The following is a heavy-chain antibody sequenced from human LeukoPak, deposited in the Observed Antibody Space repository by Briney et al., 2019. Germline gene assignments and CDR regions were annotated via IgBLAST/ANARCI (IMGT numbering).Heavy chain of an antibody. D-gene: IGHD3-22*01. Sequence: GGSLRLSCAASGFTFSDYYMSWIRQAPGKGLEWVSYISSSGSTIYYADSVKGRFTISRDNSKNTLYLQMNSLRAEDTAVYYCAKGITMIVVVISFDYWGQGTLVTVSS. V-gene: IGHV3-11*01. CDR2: ISSSGSTI. CDR3: AKGITMIVVVISFDY. J-gene: IGHJ4*02. CDR1: GFTFSDYY.